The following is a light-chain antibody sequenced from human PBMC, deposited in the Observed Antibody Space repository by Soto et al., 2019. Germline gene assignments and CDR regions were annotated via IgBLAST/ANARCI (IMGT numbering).Light chain of an antibody. J-gene: IGKJ5*01. CDR2: DAS. V-gene: IGKV3-11*01. CDR1: QSFSSY. CDR3: QQRSNWPFT. Sequence: EIVLTQSPATLSLSPGERATLSCRASQSFSSYLAWYQHKPGQAPRLLIYDASIRAPGIPARFSGSGSGTDFTLTISSLEPEDFAVYYCQQRSNWPFTFGQGTRLEIK.